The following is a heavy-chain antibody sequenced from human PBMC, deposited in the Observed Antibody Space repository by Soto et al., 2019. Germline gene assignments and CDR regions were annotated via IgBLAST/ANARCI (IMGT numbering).Heavy chain of an antibody. Sequence: QVPLVQSGAEVKKPGASVKVSCKASGYTFTDYYIHWVRQAPGQGLEWMGMINPSGGSTDYAQKFRGRVTMTRDTSTGTVYMELSRLRSEDTAVYYCARPPFPGCINAVCYPFDYWGQGTLVTVSS. V-gene: IGHV1-46*01. CDR1: GYTFTDYY. CDR2: INPSGGST. D-gene: IGHD2-8*01. J-gene: IGHJ4*02. CDR3: ARPPFPGCINAVCYPFDY.